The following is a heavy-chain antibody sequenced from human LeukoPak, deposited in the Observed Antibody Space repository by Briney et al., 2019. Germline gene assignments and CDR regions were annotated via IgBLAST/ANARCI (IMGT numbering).Heavy chain of an antibody. V-gene: IGHV3-23*01. CDR1: GFTFSSYA. J-gene: IGHJ6*02. CDR3: AKDRSVVAAVYYNYGMDV. Sequence: GGSLRLSCAASGFTFSSYAMSWVRQAPGKGLEWVSAISGSVGSTYYADSVKGRFTISRDNSKNTLYLQMNSLRAEDTAVYYCAKDRSVVAAVYYNYGMDVWGQGTTVTVSS. D-gene: IGHD2-15*01. CDR2: ISGSVGST.